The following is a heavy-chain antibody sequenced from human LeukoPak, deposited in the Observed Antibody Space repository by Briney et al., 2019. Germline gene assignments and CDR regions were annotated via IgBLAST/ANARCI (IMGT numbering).Heavy chain of an antibody. V-gene: IGHV3-30-3*01. CDR3: ARDPSSGYYYYFDY. CDR1: GFTFSSYA. Sequence: GGSLRLSCAAFGFTFSSYAMHWVRQAPGKGLEWVAVISYDGSNKYYADSVKGRFTISRDSSRNTLYLQMNSLRAEDTAVYYCARDPSSGYYYYFDYWGQGTLVTVSS. CDR2: ISYDGSNK. D-gene: IGHD3-22*01. J-gene: IGHJ4*02.